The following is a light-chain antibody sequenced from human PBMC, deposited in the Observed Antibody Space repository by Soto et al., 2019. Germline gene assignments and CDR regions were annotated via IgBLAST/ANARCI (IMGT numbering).Light chain of an antibody. V-gene: IGLV2-8*01. CDR2: EVS. Sequence: QSALTQPPSASGSPGQSVTISCTGTSSDVGGYNYVSWYQQHPGKAPKLMIYEVSKRPSGVPDPFSGSKSGNTGSLTVSGLQAEDEADYYCSSYAGSNNLLFGTGTKLTVL. CDR3: SSYAGSNNLL. CDR1: SSDVGGYNY. J-gene: IGLJ1*01.